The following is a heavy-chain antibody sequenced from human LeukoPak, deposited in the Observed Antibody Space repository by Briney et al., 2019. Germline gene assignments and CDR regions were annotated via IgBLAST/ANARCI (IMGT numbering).Heavy chain of an antibody. D-gene: IGHD3-10*01. Sequence: KPSETLSLTCTVSGGSISSYYWSWIRQPPGKGLEWIGYIYYSGSTNYNPSLKSRVTISVDTSKNQFSLKLSSVTAADTAVYYCARVGGYGSGSYMYMDVWGKGTTVTVSS. CDR2: IYYSGST. CDR1: GGSISSYY. J-gene: IGHJ6*03. V-gene: IGHV4-59*01. CDR3: ARVGGYGSGSYMYMDV.